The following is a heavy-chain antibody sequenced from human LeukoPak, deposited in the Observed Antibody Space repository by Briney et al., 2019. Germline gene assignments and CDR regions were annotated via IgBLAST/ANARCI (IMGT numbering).Heavy chain of an antibody. D-gene: IGHD1-26*01. V-gene: IGHV1-2*02. Sequence: GASVKVSCKASGHTFTGYYMHWVRQAPGQGLEWMGWINPNSGGTNYAQKFQGRVTMTRDTSISTAYMELSRLRSDDTAVYYCARAVSGSYLSFDYWGQGTLVTVSS. CDR1: GHTFTGYY. CDR3: ARAVSGSYLSFDY. CDR2: INPNSGGT. J-gene: IGHJ4*02.